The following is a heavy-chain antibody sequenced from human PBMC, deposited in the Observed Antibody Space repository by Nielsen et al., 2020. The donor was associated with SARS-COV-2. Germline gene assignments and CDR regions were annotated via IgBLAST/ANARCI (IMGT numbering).Heavy chain of an antibody. J-gene: IGHJ5*02. CDR3: AREGGYSST. D-gene: IGHD6-13*01. CDR2: FYYSGTT. V-gene: IGHV4-59*12. CDR1: GGSISSYY. Sequence: SETLSLTCTVSGGSISSYYWSWVRQPPGKRLEWIGYFYYSGTTNFNPSLKSRVSMSVDTSKNQFSLKLSSVTAADTAVYYCAREGGYSSTWGQGTLVTVSS.